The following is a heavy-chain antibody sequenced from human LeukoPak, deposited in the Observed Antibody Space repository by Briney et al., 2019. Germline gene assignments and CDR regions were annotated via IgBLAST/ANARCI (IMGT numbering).Heavy chain of an antibody. CDR3: AKELYYYDTSGYYYGRGPFDY. D-gene: IGHD3-22*01. Sequence: GGSLRLSCAASGSTFSSYAMSWVRQAPGKGLEWVSAISDSGTSTYYADSVKGRFTISRDNSMNTLYLQMNSLTAEDTAVYYCAKELYYYDTSGYYYGRGPFDYWGQGTLVTVSS. J-gene: IGHJ4*02. V-gene: IGHV3-23*01. CDR1: GSTFSSYA. CDR2: ISDSGTST.